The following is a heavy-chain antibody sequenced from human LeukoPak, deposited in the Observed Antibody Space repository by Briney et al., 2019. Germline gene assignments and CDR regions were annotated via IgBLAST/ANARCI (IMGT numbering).Heavy chain of an antibody. J-gene: IGHJ4*02. V-gene: IGHV3-23*01. CDR2: LSGSGGNT. D-gene: IGHD6-19*01. CDR3: AKSCCESSGYSDY. Sequence: PGGSLRLSCAASGFTFSSYAMSWVRQAPEKGLEWVSALSGSGGNTYYADSVKGRFTISRDNSKNTLYLQMNSLRAEETAVYYCAKSCCESSGYSDYWGQGTLVTVSS. CDR1: GFTFSSYA.